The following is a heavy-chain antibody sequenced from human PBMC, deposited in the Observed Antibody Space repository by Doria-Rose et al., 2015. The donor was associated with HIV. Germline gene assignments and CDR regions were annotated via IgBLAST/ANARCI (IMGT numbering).Heavy chain of an antibody. CDR1: GVSLSSPGMG. D-gene: IGHD6-13*01. Sequence: QESGPVLVKPIETLTLTCTVSGVSLSSPGMGVSWIRQPPGKALERLANIFSDDERSYKTSLKSRLTISRGTSKSQVVLTMTDMDPVDTATYYCARIKSSRWYHKYYFDFWGQGTLVIVSA. V-gene: IGHV2-26*01. J-gene: IGHJ4*02. CDR2: IFSDDER. CDR3: ARIKSSRWYHKYYFDF.